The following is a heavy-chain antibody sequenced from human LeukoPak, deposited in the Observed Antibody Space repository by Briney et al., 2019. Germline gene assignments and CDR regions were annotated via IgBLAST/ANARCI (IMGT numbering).Heavy chain of an antibody. D-gene: IGHD4-17*01. J-gene: IGHJ4*02. Sequence: NPSETLSLTCAVYGGSFSGYYWSWIRQPPGKGLEWIGEINHSGSTNYNPSLKSRVTISVDTSKNQFSLKLSSVTAADTAVYYCARRDYALDYWGQGTLVTVSS. CDR1: GGSFSGYY. CDR3: ARRDYALDY. V-gene: IGHV4-34*01. CDR2: INHSGST.